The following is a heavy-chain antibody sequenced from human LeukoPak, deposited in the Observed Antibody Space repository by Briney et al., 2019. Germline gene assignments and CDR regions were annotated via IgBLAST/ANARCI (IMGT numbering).Heavy chain of an antibody. D-gene: IGHD2-2*01. V-gene: IGHV3-7*04. CDR2: VKKDGSEK. CDR1: GFTFSDYW. J-gene: IGHJ4*02. CDR3: ARARYQLLSDY. Sequence: GGSLRLSCAASGFTFSDYWMSWVRQAPGKGLEWVADVKKDGSEKYYVDSVKGRFTISRDNAKNSLYLQMSGLRAEDTAVYYCARARYQLLSDYWGQGTLVTVSS.